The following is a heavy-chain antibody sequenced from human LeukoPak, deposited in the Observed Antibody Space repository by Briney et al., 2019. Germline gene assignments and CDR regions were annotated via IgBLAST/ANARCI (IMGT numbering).Heavy chain of an antibody. CDR3: ARGGWSSSWYIGYFRFDY. Sequence: GSLRLSCAASGFTFSSYSMNWVCQAPGKGLEWIGEINHSGSTNYNPSLKSRVTISVDTSKNQFSLKLSSVTAADTAVYYCARGGWSSSWYIGYFRFDYWGQGTLVTVSS. V-gene: IGHV4-34*01. D-gene: IGHD6-13*01. CDR1: GFTFSSYS. J-gene: IGHJ4*02. CDR2: INHSGST.